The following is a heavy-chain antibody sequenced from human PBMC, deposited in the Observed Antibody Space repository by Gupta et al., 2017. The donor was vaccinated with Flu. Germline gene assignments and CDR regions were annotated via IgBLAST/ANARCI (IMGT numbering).Heavy chain of an antibody. CDR1: GCTFRTYE. CDR3: ARSPPYCSVTSCSFDY. J-gene: IGHJ4*02. D-gene: IGHD2-15*01. Sequence: EVQLVESGGGLVQPGGSLRLSCAASGCTFRTYEMNWVRQAPGKGVEGLSYISSSRTSVSYADSVKGRFTISRDNAKNSLHLQMDSLRAGDTGVYYCARSPPYCSVTSCSFDYWGQGTLVTVSS. V-gene: IGHV3-48*03. CDR2: ISSSRTSV.